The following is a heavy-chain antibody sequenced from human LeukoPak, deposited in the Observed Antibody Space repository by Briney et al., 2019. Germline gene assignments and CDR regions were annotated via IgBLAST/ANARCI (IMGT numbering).Heavy chain of an antibody. Sequence: SETLSLTCTVSGGSISSSYYWGWIRQPPGKGLEWIGSIYYSGSTYYNSSLKSRLTISVDTSKNQFSLKLSSVTAADTAVYYCARDNYGYNFDSWGQGTLVTVSP. CDR3: ARDNYGYNFDS. CDR2: IYYSGST. V-gene: IGHV4-39*02. D-gene: IGHD5-18*01. CDR1: GGSISSSYY. J-gene: IGHJ4*02.